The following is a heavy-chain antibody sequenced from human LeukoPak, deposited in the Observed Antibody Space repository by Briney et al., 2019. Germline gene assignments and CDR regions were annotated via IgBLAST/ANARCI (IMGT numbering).Heavy chain of an antibody. J-gene: IGHJ6*04. CDR3: ARDSWYRGLNPSDV. CDR1: GGSFSGYY. Sequence: SETLSLTCAVYGGSFSGYYWSWIRQPPGKGLEWIGEINHSGSTNYNPSLKSRVTISVDTSKNQFSLKLSSVTAADTAVYYCARDSWYRGLNPSDVWGKGTTVTVSS. V-gene: IGHV4-34*01. CDR2: INHSGST. D-gene: IGHD2-8*02.